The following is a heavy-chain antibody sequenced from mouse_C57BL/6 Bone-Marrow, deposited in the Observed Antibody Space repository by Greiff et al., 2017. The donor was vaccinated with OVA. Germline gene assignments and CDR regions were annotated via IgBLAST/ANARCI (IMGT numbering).Heavy chain of an antibody. CDR3: ARPRLRIYYAMDY. J-gene: IGHJ4*01. V-gene: IGHV5-17*01. Sequence: DVMLVESGGGLVKPGGSLKLSCAASGFTFSDYGMHWVRQAPEKGLEWVAYISSGSSTIYYADTVKGRFTISRDNAKNTLFLQMTSLRSEDTAMYYCARPRLRIYYAMDYWGQGTSVTVSS. D-gene: IGHD3-2*02. CDR2: ISSGSSTI. CDR1: GFTFSDYG.